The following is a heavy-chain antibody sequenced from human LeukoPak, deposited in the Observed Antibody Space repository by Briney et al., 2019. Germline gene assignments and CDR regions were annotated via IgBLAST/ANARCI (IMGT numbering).Heavy chain of an antibody. V-gene: IGHV3-23*01. D-gene: IGHD2-15*01. CDR1: GFAFSNYA. J-gene: IGHJ4*02. CDR3: AKDDCSDASCQFDY. CDR2: ISGSGGST. Sequence: GGSLRLSCAASGFAFSNYAMSWVRQAPGEGLEWVSAISGSGGSTYYADSVRGRFTISRDNSKDTLYLQMNSLRAEDTAVYYCAKDDCSDASCQFDYWGQGTLVAVSS.